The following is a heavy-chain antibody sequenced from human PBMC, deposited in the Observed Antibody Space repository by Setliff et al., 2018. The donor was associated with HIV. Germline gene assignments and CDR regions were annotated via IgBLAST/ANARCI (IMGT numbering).Heavy chain of an antibody. CDR2: IYYSGST. Sequence: SETLSLTCAVSGYSISSSNWWGWIRQPPGKGLEWIGYIYYSGSTYYNPSLKSRVTMSVDTSKNQFSLKLNSVPAVDTAVYYCARVFSRGHRENGDYYYYGMDVWGQGTTVTVSS. CDR1: GYSISSSNW. V-gene: IGHV4-28*03. J-gene: IGHJ6*02. CDR3: ARVFSRGHRENGDYYYYGMDV. D-gene: IGHD4-17*01.